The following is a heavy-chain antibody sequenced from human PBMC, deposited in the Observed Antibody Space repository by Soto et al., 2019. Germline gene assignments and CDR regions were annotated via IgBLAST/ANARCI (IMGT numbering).Heavy chain of an antibody. V-gene: IGHV1-69*13. CDR1: GGTFSSYA. J-gene: IGHJ3*02. Sequence: ASVKVSCKASGGTFSSYAISWVRQAPGQGLEWMGGIIPIFGTANYAQKFQGRVTITADESTSTAYMELSSLRSEDTAVYYCARGDYYDSSGLDAFDIWGQGTMVTVSS. CDR3: ARGDYYDSSGLDAFDI. D-gene: IGHD3-22*01. CDR2: IIPIFGTA.